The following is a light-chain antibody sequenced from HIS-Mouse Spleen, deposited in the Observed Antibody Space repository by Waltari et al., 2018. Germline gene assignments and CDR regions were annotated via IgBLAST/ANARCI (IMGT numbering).Light chain of an antibody. CDR3: QQLNSYPPT. Sequence: DIQLTQSPSFLSASVGDRVTITCRASQGISSYLAWYQQKPGKAPNSLIYAASTLQSGVPSRFSGSGSETAFTLTNSSLQPEDFATYYCQQLNSYPPTFGQGTKVEIK. CDR1: QGISSY. V-gene: IGKV1-9*01. J-gene: IGKJ1*01. CDR2: AAS.